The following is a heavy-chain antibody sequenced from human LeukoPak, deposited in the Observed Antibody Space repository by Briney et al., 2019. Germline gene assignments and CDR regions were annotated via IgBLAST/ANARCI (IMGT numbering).Heavy chain of an antibody. CDR1: GYSISSGYY. CDR3: ARDHSSSSEDY. CDR2: IFHTGSA. J-gene: IGHJ4*02. Sequence: SETLSLTCTVSGYSISSGYYWAWIRQPPGKGLEWIGSIFHTGSAYHNPSLKSRVTISVDTSKNQFSLKLNSVTAADTAVYYCARDHSSSSEDYWGQGTLVTVSS. V-gene: IGHV4-38-2*02. D-gene: IGHD6-13*01.